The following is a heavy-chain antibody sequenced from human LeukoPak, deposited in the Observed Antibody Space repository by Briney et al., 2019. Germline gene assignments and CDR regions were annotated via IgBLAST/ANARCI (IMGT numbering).Heavy chain of an antibody. V-gene: IGHV3-53*01. D-gene: IGHD3-16*01. CDR3: VSLLLG. CDR1: GFTVSSNY. CDR2: IYSGGST. J-gene: IGHJ4*02. Sequence: GGSLRLSCAASGFTVSSNYMSWVRQAPGKGLEWVSVIYSGGSTYYADSVKGRFTISRDNAKSTLYLQMTSLRAEDTAVYYCVSLLLGWGQGTLVTVSS.